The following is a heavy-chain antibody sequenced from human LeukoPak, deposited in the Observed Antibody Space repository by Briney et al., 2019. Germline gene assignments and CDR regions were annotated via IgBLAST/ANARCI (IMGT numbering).Heavy chain of an antibody. CDR2: IKSKTDGETT. Sequence: GGSLTLSCVASGLTFSNAWMSWVRQAPGKGLEWVGRIKSKTDGETTDYAAPVKGRFTISRDDSKNTLYLQMNRLNIGDTAVYYCITDPGAWAPIWGQGTMVTVSS. CDR1: GLTFSNAW. CDR3: ITDPGAWAPI. J-gene: IGHJ3*02. V-gene: IGHV3-15*01. D-gene: IGHD1-26*01.